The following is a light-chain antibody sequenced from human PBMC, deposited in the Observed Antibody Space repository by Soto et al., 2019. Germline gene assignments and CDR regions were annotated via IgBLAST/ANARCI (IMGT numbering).Light chain of an antibody. CDR1: SGGIASNY. J-gene: IGLJ2*01. CDR2: EDD. CDR3: QSYDSSNHVV. Sequence: NFMLTQPHSVSESPGKTVVISCTRSSGGIASNYVQWYPQRPGSAPTAVIYEDDQRPSGVPDRFSGSIDFSSNSASLTISGLKTEDEADYYCQSYDSSNHVVFGGGTKLTVL. V-gene: IGLV6-57*04.